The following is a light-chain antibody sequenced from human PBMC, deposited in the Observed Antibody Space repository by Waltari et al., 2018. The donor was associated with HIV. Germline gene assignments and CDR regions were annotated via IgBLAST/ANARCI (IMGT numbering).Light chain of an antibody. CDR1: SSDVGGYNY. J-gene: IGLJ3*02. Sequence: QSALTQPASVSGSPGQSITISCTGTSSDVGGYNYVSWYQQHPGKAPKLMIYAVSMRPSGVSNRFSGSKSGNTASLTISGLQAEDEADYYCSSYTSSSTRVFGGGTKLTVL. CDR3: SSYTSSSTRV. CDR2: AVS. V-gene: IGLV2-14*01.